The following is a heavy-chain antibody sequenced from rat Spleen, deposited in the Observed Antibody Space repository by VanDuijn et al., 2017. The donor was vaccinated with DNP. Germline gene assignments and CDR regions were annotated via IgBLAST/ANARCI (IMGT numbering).Heavy chain of an antibody. CDR3: ARDVPNVLDY. CDR1: GFSLTSYT. CDR2: ISSGGST. V-gene: IGHV2-6*01. Sequence: QVQLKESGPGLVQPSQTLSLTCTVSGFSLTSYTVSWVRQPPGKGLEWIAAISSGGSTYYNSALKSRLSISRDTSKSQVFLKMNSLQTEDTAMYFCARDVPNVLDYWGQGVMVTVSS. J-gene: IGHJ2*01. D-gene: IGHD5-1*01.